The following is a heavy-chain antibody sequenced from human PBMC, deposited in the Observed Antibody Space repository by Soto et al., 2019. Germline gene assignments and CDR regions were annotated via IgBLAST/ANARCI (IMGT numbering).Heavy chain of an antibody. D-gene: IGHD1-26*01. CDR3: AKDLLRVGVGASFYFDY. J-gene: IGHJ4*01. CDR1: GLSLSTSG. CDR2: ISASGGST. V-gene: IGHV3-23*01. Sequence: GGSLRLSCAASGLSLSTSGMHWVRQGPGKGLEWVSTISASGGSTNYADSVRGRFTISRDNSKNTLYLQMNSLRAEDTAIYYCAKDLLRVGVGASFYFDYWGHGTLVTVSS.